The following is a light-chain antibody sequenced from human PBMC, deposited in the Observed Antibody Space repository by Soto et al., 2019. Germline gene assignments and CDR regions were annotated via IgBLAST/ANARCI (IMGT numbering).Light chain of an antibody. CDR3: QQDFSTLAT. V-gene: IGKV1-39*01. J-gene: IGKJ5*01. Sequence: DIQMSQSPSSLSASVGDRVTITCRAAESISRHLNWYQQKPGRAPDLLIYAASTLQNGVPSRFTGSGSGTEFTLTITGLQLEDFATYYCQQDFSTLATFGQGTRLEIK. CDR2: AAS. CDR1: ESISRH.